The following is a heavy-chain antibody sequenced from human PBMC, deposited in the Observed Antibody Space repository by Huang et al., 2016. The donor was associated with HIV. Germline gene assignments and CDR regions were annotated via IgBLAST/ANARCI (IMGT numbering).Heavy chain of an antibody. D-gene: IGHD2-15*01. V-gene: IGHV4-39*01. J-gene: IGHJ5*01. Sequence: QVQLQQSGPGLVKPSETLSLTCSVSGGSISSIYYFWGWIRQPPGKGLEWIGSVYYSGTTDDNPSLKSRVTISRDTSKNQFSLRLTSVTASDTAVYYCASENCVGGTCGFRFDSWGQGALVSISS. CDR3: ASENCVGGTCGFRFDS. CDR1: GGSISSIYYF. CDR2: VYYSGTT.